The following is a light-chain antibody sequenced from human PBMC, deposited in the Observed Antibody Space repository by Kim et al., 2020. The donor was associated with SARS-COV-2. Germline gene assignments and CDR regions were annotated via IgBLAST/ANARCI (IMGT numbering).Light chain of an antibody. Sequence: ASVGDRITITCRASRDIKDHVNWYQQKPGEAPRLLIYGASNLETGVPSRFSGSGAGTDFSFTISSLQPEDIATYYCQHYNDLPWAFGQGTKVDIK. CDR1: RDIKDH. CDR3: QHYNDLPWA. V-gene: IGKV1-33*01. J-gene: IGKJ1*01. CDR2: GAS.